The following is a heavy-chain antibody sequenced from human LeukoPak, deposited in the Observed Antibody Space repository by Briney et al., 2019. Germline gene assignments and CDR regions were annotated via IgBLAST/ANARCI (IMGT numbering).Heavy chain of an antibody. CDR3: ARGYYSSDY. V-gene: IGHV3-33*01. J-gene: IGHJ4*02. Sequence: SGRSLRLSCAASGFTFSTYGMHWVRQAPGKGLEWVAVIWYDGNNKYYADSVKGRFTISRDNSKNTLFLQMNSLRAEDTAVYYCARGYYSSDYWGQGTLVTVSS. CDR1: GFTFSTYG. CDR2: IWYDGNNK. D-gene: IGHD6-13*01.